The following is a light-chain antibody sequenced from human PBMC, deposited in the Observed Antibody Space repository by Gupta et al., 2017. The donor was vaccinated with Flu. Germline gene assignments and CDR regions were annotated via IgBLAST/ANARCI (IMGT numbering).Light chain of an antibody. J-gene: IGKJ4*01. CDR3: QHDCNLPPRT. V-gene: IGKV1-33*01. Sequence: HKPGKAPKLLVYDASNWDTGVPSRFSGNGYGTDFTFTIRSRQPEDVATYYCQHDCNLPPRTFGGGTKVEIK. CDR2: DAS.